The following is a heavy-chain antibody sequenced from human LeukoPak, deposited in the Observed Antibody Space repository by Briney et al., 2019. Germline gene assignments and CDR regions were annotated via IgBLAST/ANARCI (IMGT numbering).Heavy chain of an antibody. J-gene: IGHJ3*02. Sequence: TGGSLRLSCAASGFTVSSNYMSWVRQAPGKGLEWVSAISGSGGSTYYADSVKGRFTISRDNSKNTLYLQMNSLRAEDTAVYYCAKDPMGSDAFDIWGQGTMVTVSS. CDR1: GFTVSSNY. D-gene: IGHD3-10*01. V-gene: IGHV3-23*01. CDR3: AKDPMGSDAFDI. CDR2: ISGSGGST.